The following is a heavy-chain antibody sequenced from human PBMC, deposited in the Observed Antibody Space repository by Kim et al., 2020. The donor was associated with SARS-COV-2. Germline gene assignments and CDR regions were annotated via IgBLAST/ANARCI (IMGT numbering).Heavy chain of an antibody. Sequence: ASVKVSCKASGYIFTASTMHWVRQAPGRGLEWMGWINGGDLNSKYSQKLQDRVTLSRDTSASTAYMELSSLRSEDTAVYYCASQPIAATGGWFDPWGQGT. CDR1: GYIFTAST. CDR2: INGGDLNS. CDR3: ASQPIAATGGWFDP. D-gene: IGHD6-13*01. V-gene: IGHV1-3*01. J-gene: IGHJ5*02.